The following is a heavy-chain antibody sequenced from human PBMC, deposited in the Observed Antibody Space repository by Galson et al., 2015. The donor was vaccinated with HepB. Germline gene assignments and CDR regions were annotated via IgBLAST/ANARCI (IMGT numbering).Heavy chain of an antibody. Sequence: SLRLSCAASGFTFSSYAMSWVRQAPGKGLEWVSGISGSGGSTYYADSVKGRFTISRDNSKNTLYLQMNSLRAEDTAVYYCAKDSGDDYGDYLGPNWFAPWGQGTLVTVSS. J-gene: IGHJ5*02. D-gene: IGHD4-17*01. CDR2: ISGSGGST. V-gene: IGHV3-23*01. CDR1: GFTFSSYA. CDR3: AKDSGDDYGDYLGPNWFAP.